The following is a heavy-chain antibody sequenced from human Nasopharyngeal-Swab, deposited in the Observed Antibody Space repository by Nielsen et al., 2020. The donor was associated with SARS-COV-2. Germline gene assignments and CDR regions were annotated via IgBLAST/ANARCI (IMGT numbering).Heavy chain of an antibody. CDR3: ARTYDSSGYWVWYYYYGMDV. CDR2: ISYDGSNK. Sequence: GESLKISCAASGFTFSSYAMHWVRQAPGKGLEWVAVISYDGSNKYYADSVKGRFTISRDNSKNTLYLQMNRLRAEDTAVYYRARTYDSSGYWVWYYYYGMDVWGQGTTVTVSS. D-gene: IGHD3-22*01. CDR1: GFTFSSYA. V-gene: IGHV3-30-3*01. J-gene: IGHJ6*02.